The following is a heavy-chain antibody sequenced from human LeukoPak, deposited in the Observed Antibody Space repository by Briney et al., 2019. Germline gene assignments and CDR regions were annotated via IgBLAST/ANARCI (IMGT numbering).Heavy chain of an antibody. Sequence: PSETLSLTCTVSGGSISGYYWSWIRQPPGKGLEWIGYIYYTGSTNYNPSLKSRVTISVGTSKSQFSLKLSSVTAADTAVYYCARGLTGDPLDYWGQGTLVTVSS. CDR2: IYYTGST. D-gene: IGHD7-27*01. J-gene: IGHJ4*02. V-gene: IGHV4-59*12. CDR1: GGSISGYY. CDR3: ARGLTGDPLDY.